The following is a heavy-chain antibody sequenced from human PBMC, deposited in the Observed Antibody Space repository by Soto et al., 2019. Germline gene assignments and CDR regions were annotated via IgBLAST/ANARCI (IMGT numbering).Heavy chain of an antibody. V-gene: IGHV4-59*01. CDR2: IYYSGST. J-gene: IGHJ4*02. Sequence: PSETLSLTCTVSGGSISSYYWSWIRQPPGKGLEWIGYIYYSGSTNYNPCLKSRVTISVDTSKNQFSLKLSSVTAADTAVYYCARESTYFDYWGQGTLVTVSS. D-gene: IGHD1-26*01. CDR1: GGSISSYY. CDR3: ARESTYFDY.